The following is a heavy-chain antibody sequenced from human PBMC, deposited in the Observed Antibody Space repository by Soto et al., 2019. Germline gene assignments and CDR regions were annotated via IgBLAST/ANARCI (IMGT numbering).Heavy chain of an antibody. Sequence: VQLVHSGGEVKRPGATVQISCKVAGYTFIEHYIHWVRQAPGKGLQWMGLIDPEDGEALYAETFQGKVTITADTSINTSYLEVTGLTSEDTAMYYCAALAGIQFDFWGQGTLVAVSS. V-gene: IGHV1-69-2*01. CDR1: GYTFIEHY. J-gene: IGHJ4*02. CDR3: AALAGIQFDF. CDR2: IDPEDGEA.